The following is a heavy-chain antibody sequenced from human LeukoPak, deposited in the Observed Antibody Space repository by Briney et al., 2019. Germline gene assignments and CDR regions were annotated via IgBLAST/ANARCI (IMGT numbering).Heavy chain of an antibody. D-gene: IGHD3-22*01. CDR2: ITSSSSYI. CDR1: GFTFSTYS. CDR3: ARDDNSGHVSL. J-gene: IGHJ4*02. V-gene: IGHV3-21*01. Sequence: PGGSLRLSCAAPGFTFSTYSMNWVRPAPGKGLEWVSYITSSSSYIYYADSVKGRFTISRDNAKNSLYLQMNSLRAEDTAVYYCARDDNSGHVSLWGQGTLVIVSS.